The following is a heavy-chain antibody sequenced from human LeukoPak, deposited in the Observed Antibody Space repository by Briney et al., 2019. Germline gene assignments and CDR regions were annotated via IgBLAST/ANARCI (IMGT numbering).Heavy chain of an antibody. CDR2: IPSDGSNE. CDR1: GFTFSSYS. J-gene: IGHJ4*02. CDR3: VKGQDGY. Sequence: GGSLRLSCAASGFTFSSYSMNWVRQAPGKGLEWVAFIPSDGSNEYYADSVKGRFSISRDNSKNTLYLQMNSLRAEDTAVFYCVKGQDGYWGQGTLVTVSS. V-gene: IGHV3-30*02.